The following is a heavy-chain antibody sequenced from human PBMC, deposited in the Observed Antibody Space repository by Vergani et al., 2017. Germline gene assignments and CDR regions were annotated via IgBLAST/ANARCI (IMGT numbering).Heavy chain of an antibody. CDR2: IYYSGST. CDR3: ARHATVEWLVKLGWIDP. D-gene: IGHD6-19*01. CDR1: GASIRSSNYY. J-gene: IGHJ5*02. Sequence: QLQLQESGPGLVKPSATLSLICSVSGASIRSSNYYWGWIRQPPGKGLEWIASIYYSGSTYYKPSLKSRVTISVDTSKNQFSLKLSSVTAADTAVYFCARHATVEWLVKLGWIDPWGQGILVTVSS. V-gene: IGHV4-39*01.